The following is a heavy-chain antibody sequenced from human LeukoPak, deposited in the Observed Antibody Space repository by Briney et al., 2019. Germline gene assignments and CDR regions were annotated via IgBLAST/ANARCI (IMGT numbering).Heavy chain of an antibody. V-gene: IGHV3-7*04. CDR2: IKPDGSGK. CDR3: ARGSGDY. CDR1: GLTFSGYW. Sequence: GGSLRLSCAASGLTFSGYWMNWVRQAPGKGLEWVASIKPDGSGKYYVDSVKGRFTISRDNAKKSLYLQMTSLRDEDTAVYYCARGSGDYSGQGTLVTVSS. J-gene: IGHJ4*02.